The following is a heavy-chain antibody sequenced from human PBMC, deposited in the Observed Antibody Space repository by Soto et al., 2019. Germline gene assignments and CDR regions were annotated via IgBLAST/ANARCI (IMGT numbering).Heavy chain of an antibody. CDR3: AASCVGCGGFNYYGMDV. CDR2: IYYSGTT. V-gene: IGHV4-31*03. Sequence: SETLSLTCTVSGGSISGGGYYWAWIRQLPGKGLEWIGYIYYSGTTYYNPSLKSRVTISVDTSKNQFSLKLSSVTAADTAVYYCAASCVGCGGFNYYGMDVWGQGTTVTVSS. CDR1: GGSISGGGYY. J-gene: IGHJ6*02. D-gene: IGHD2-21*01.